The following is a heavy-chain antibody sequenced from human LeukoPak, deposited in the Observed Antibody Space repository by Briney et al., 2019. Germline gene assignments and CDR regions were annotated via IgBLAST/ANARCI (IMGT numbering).Heavy chain of an antibody. V-gene: IGHV1-8*01. Sequence: ASVKVSCKASGYTFTSYDINWVRQPTGQGLEWMGWMNPNSGNTGYAQKFQGRVTMTRNTSISTAYMELSSLRSEDTAVYYCARGPSFRTRKPNLLNWFDPWGQGTLVTVSS. CDR1: GYTFTSYD. CDR3: ARGPSFRTRKPNLLNWFDP. J-gene: IGHJ5*02. D-gene: IGHD2-2*01. CDR2: MNPNSGNT.